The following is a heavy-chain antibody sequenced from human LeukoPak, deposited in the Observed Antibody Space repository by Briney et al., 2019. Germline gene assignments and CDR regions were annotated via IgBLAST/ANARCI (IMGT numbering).Heavy chain of an antibody. D-gene: IGHD2-21*01. CDR2: MSYSGRS. Sequence: SETLSLTCTVSGGSVSSYYWSWIRQTPEKGLEWIGYMSYSGRSDYGPSLKSRVTMSVDTSKNQFSLKMSYVTGADTGVYYCARGYCRDETCQVFPDWGQGTMVTVSS. V-gene: IGHV4-59*02. CDR3: ARGYCRDETCQVFPD. CDR1: GGSVSSYY. J-gene: IGHJ4*02.